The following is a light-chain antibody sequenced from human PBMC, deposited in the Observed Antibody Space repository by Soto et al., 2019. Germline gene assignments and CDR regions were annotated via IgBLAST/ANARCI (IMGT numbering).Light chain of an antibody. CDR1: GNDIGAYDY. V-gene: IGLV2-14*01. J-gene: IGLJ1*01. CDR3: SSFTTSRLYV. Sequence: QSVLTQPISVSGSPGQSMAIPCTGNGNDIGAYDYVSWYQQHPGKAPRLLIHGVRNRPPGISSRFSGFKSGLTASLTISGLQAEDEADYYCSSFTTSRLYVFGPGTKVTVL. CDR2: GVR.